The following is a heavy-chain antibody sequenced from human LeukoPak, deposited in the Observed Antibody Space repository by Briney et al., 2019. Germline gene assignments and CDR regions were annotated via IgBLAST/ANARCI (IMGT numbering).Heavy chain of an antibody. J-gene: IGHJ4*02. CDR3: ARESGSSGYTFDY. CDR1: GFTFSSYW. D-gene: IGHD3-22*01. V-gene: IGHV3-7*01. Sequence: GGSLRLSCAASGFTFSSYWMSWVRQAPGKGLEWVANIKQDGSEKYYVDSVKGRFTISRDNAKNSLYLQMNSLRAEDTAVCYCARESGSSGYTFDYWGQGTLVTVSS. CDR2: IKQDGSEK.